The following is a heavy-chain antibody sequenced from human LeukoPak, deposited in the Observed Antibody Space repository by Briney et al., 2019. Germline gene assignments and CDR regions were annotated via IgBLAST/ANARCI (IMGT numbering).Heavy chain of an antibody. CDR1: GGSISSYY. Sequence: SETLSLTCTVSGGSISSYYWSWIRQPPGKGLKWIGYIYYSGSTNYNPSLKSRVTISVDTSKNQFSLKLSSVTAADTAVYYCARVGIAAALDYWGQGTLVTVSS. CDR3: ARVGIAAALDY. CDR2: IYYSGST. J-gene: IGHJ4*02. V-gene: IGHV4-59*01. D-gene: IGHD6-13*01.